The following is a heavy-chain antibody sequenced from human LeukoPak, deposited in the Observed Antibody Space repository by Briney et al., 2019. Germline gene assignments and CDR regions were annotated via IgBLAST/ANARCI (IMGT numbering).Heavy chain of an antibody. J-gene: IGHJ4*02. Sequence: ASVKVSCKASGYTFTSYDINWVRQATGQGLEWMGWMNPNSGNTGYAQKFQGRVTITRNTSISTAYMELSSLRSEDTAVYYCASGALYSSSPFDYWGQGTLVTVSS. D-gene: IGHD6-6*01. V-gene: IGHV1-8*03. CDR3: ASGALYSSSPFDY. CDR1: GYTFTSYD. CDR2: MNPNSGNT.